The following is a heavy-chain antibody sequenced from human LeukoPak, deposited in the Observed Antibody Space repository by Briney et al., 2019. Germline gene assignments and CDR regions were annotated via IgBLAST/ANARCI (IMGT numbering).Heavy chain of an antibody. CDR1: GYTFTGYY. V-gene: IGHV1-2*02. Sequence: GASVKVSCKASGYTFTGYYIHWVRQAPGQGLEWMGWINPNSGGTKYAQNFQGRVTMTRDTSISTAYMELNSLESDDAAVYYCARDYCGSISCYPTYYAMDVWGHGTTVTVSS. CDR3: ARDYCGSISCYPTYYAMDV. J-gene: IGHJ6*02. D-gene: IGHD2-2*01. CDR2: INPNSGGT.